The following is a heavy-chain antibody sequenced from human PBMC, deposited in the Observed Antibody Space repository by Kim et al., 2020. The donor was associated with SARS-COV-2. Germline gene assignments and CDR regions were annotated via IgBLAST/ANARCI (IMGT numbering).Heavy chain of an antibody. D-gene: IGHD6-6*01. V-gene: IGHV4-59*09. Sequence: PSLKNRVSISVDASKNQFSLKLSSVTAADTAVYYCARGLAARTCSAQFDYWGQGTLVTVSS. J-gene: IGHJ4*02. CDR3: ARGLAARTCSAQFDY.